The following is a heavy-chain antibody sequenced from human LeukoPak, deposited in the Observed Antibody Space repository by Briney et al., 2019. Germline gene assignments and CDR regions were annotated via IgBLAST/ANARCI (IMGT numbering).Heavy chain of an antibody. Sequence: PSETLSLTCTVSGGSISSSSYYWGWIRQPPGKGLEWIGSIYYSGSTYYNPSLKSRVTISVDTSKNQFSLKLSSVTAADTAVYYCATMGHSSYDYWGQGTLVTVSS. CDR1: GGSISSSSYY. CDR2: IYYSGST. J-gene: IGHJ4*02. V-gene: IGHV4-39*01. CDR3: ATMGHSSYDY. D-gene: IGHD6-13*01.